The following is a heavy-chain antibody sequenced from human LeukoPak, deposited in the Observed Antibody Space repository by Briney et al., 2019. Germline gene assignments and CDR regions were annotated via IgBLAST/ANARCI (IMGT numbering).Heavy chain of an antibody. CDR2: INPNSGGT. Sequence: GASVKVSCKASGYTFTGYYMHWVRQAPGQGLEWMGWINPNSGGTNYAQKFQGRVTMTRDTSISTAYMELSRLRSDDTAVYYCARGSSQYYDFWSGYPSFDYWGQGTLVTVSS. J-gene: IGHJ4*02. D-gene: IGHD3-3*01. CDR1: GYTFTGYY. CDR3: ARGSSQYYDFWSGYPSFDY. V-gene: IGHV1-2*02.